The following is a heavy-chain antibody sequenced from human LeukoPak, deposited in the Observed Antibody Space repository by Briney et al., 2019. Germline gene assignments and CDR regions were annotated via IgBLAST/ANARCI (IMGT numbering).Heavy chain of an antibody. CDR2: IYYSGST. V-gene: IGHV4-59*08. J-gene: IGHJ4*02. Sequence: SETLSLTCTVSGGFISSYYWSWIRQPPGKGLEWIGYIYYSGSTNYNPSLKSRVTISVYTSKTQFSLKLSSLTAADTAVYYCARLSADGDSIAYWGQGTLVTVSS. CDR1: GGFISSYY. CDR3: ARLSADGDSIAY. D-gene: IGHD4-17*01.